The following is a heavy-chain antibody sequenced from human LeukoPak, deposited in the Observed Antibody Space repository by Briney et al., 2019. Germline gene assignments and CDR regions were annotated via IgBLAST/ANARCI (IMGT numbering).Heavy chain of an antibody. Sequence: SETLSLTCTVSGYSISSGYYWGWIRQPPGKGLEWIGSIYHSGSTYYNPSLKSRVTISVDTSKNQFSLKLSSVTAADTAVYYCARVLSYYDSSGYLDYWGQGTLVTVSS. CDR2: IYHSGST. CDR1: GYSISSGYY. CDR3: ARVLSYYDSSGYLDY. V-gene: IGHV4-38-2*02. J-gene: IGHJ4*02. D-gene: IGHD3-22*01.